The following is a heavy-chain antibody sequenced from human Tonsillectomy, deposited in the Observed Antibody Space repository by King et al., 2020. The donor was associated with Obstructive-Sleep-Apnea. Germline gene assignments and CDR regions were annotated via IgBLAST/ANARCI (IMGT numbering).Heavy chain of an antibody. CDR2: IYPGDSDT. Sequence: QLVQSGAEVKKPGESLKISCKGSGYSFTSYWIGWVRQMPGKGLEWMGIIYPGDSDTRYSPSFQGQVTISADKSISTAYLQWSSLKASDTAMYYCARHWTAAAGRGDYYYYGMDVWGQGTTVTVSS. J-gene: IGHJ6*02. V-gene: IGHV5-51*01. CDR1: GYSFTSYW. D-gene: IGHD6-13*01. CDR3: ARHWTAAAGRGDYYYYGMDV.